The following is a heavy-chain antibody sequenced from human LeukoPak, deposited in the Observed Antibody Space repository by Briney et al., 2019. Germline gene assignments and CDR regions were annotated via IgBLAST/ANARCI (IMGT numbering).Heavy chain of an antibody. CDR3: ARAGMLRPLDY. CDR1: GFTFSSYS. D-gene: IGHD2-15*01. Sequence: GGSLRLSCAASGFTFSSYSMNWVCQAPGKGLEWVSSISSSSSYIYYADSVKGRFTISRDNAKNSLYLQMNSLRAEDTAVYYCARAGMLRPLDYWGQGTLVTVSS. V-gene: IGHV3-21*01. CDR2: ISSSSSYI. J-gene: IGHJ4*02.